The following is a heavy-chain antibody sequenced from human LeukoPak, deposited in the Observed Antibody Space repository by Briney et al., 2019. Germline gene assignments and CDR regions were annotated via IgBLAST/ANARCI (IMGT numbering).Heavy chain of an antibody. D-gene: IGHD5-18*01. J-gene: IGHJ4*02. Sequence: GGSLRLSCAASGFTFSSYSMNRVRQAPGKGLEWVSQISSSTGIIYYADSVKGRFTISRDNAKNSLYLQMNSLRAEDTAVYYCARAYSYGNDYWGQGTLVTVSS. V-gene: IGHV3-48*01. CDR2: ISSSTGII. CDR1: GFTFSSYS. CDR3: ARAYSYGNDY.